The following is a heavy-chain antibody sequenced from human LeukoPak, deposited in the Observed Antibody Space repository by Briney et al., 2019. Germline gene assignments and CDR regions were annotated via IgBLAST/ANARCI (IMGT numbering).Heavy chain of an antibody. J-gene: IGHJ4*02. D-gene: IGHD3-22*01. Sequence: ASVKVSCKASGYTFTSYGFGWVRQAPGQGLEWMGWSSAYNGDTKYAQRFQGRVTMTTDRSASIAYMELRSLRSDDTAVYFCARDPSNTSGYRIYFDYWGQGTLVSVSS. CDR2: SSAYNGDT. CDR1: GYTFTSYG. V-gene: IGHV1-18*01. CDR3: ARDPSNTSGYRIYFDY.